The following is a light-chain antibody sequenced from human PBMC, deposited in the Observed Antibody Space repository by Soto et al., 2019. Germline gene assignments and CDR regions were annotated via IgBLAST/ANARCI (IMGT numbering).Light chain of an antibody. J-gene: IGLJ3*02. CDR2: EVS. CDR1: NSDVGGYNY. CDR3: SSYTTSTTWV. V-gene: IGLV2-14*01. Sequence: QSALTQPASVSGSPGQSIAISCTGTNSDVGGYNYVSWYQHHPGKAPKLMIYEVSNRPSGVSNRFSGSKSGNTASLTISGLQAEDEADYYCSSYTTSTTWVFGGGIKLTVL.